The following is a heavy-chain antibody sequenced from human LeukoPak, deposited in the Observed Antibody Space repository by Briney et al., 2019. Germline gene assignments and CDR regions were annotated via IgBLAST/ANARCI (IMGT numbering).Heavy chain of an antibody. J-gene: IGHJ4*02. D-gene: IGHD3-9*01. CDR1: GGTFSSYA. CDR3: ARDPNDILTGYSGEAEFDY. Sequence: GASVKVSCKASGGTFSSYAISWVRQAPGQGLEWMGGIIPIFGTANYAQKFQGRVTITADKSTSTAYMELSSLRSEDTAVYYCARDPNDILTGYSGEAEFDYWGQGTLVTVSS. V-gene: IGHV1-69*06. CDR2: IIPIFGTA.